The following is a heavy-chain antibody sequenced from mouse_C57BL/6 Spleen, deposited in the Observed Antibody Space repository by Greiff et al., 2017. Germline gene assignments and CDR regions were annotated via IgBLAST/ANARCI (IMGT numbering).Heavy chain of an antibody. CDR2: IYPRSGNT. CDR1: GYTFTSYG. J-gene: IGHJ4*01. V-gene: IGHV1-81*01. Sequence: VQLQQSGAELARPGASVKLSCKASGYTFTSYGISWVKQRTGQGLAWIGEIYPRSGNTYDNAKFKGKATLTADKSSSTAYMELRSLTSEDSAVYFCARTYYGSSYDYAMDYWGQGTSVTVSS. CDR3: ARTYYGSSYDYAMDY. D-gene: IGHD1-1*01.